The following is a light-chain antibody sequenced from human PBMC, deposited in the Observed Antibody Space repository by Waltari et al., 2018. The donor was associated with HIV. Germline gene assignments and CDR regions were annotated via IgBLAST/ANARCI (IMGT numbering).Light chain of an antibody. CDR2: RND. J-gene: IGLJ2*01. CDR3: QSFDTILSGSI. V-gene: IGLV1-40*01. Sequence: QSVLPQPPSVSGAPGPTVTIPSTGTRSNLRASYAAHWYQHLPGRAPKLLVHRNDERPSGVPDRFSGSKSGSSASLAITGLQPEDEADYYCQSFDTILSGSIFGGGTRLTVL. CDR1: RSNLRASYA.